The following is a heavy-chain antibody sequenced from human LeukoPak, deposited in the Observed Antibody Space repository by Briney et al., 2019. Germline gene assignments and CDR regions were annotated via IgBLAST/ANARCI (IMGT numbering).Heavy chain of an antibody. Sequence: PGGSLRLSCAASGFTVISNYMSWVRQAPGKGLEWVSVIYSGGSTYYADSVKGRFTISRDNSKNTLYLQMNSLRAEDTAVYYCARATGYCSGGSCRLYYFVYWGQGTLVTVSS. V-gene: IGHV3-53*01. D-gene: IGHD2-15*01. J-gene: IGHJ4*02. CDR3: ARATGYCSGGSCRLYYFVY. CDR1: GFTVISNY. CDR2: IYSGGST.